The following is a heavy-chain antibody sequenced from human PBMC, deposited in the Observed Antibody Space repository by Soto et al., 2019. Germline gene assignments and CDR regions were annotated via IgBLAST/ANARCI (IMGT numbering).Heavy chain of an antibody. J-gene: IGHJ6*02. CDR1: GDSVSSNSAA. D-gene: IGHD6-6*01. Sequence: SQTLSLTCVISGDSVSSNSAAWNWIRQSPSRGLEWLGRTYYRSKWYNDYAVSVKSRITINPDTSKNQFSLQLNSVTPEDTAVYYCARAGYSSSSLFSTTYYYYGMHVWGQGTTVTVSS. CDR3: ARAGYSSSSLFSTTYYYYGMHV. V-gene: IGHV6-1*01. CDR2: TYYRSKWYN.